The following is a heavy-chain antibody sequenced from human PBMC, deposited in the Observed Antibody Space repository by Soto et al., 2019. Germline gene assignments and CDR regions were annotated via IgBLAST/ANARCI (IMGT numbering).Heavy chain of an antibody. Sequence: SETLSLTCTVSGGSISSGDYYWSWIRQPPGKGLEWIGSIYYSGSIYYNPSLKSRVTISVDTSKNQFSLKLSSVTAADTAVYYCARHGAYGRSGYYDSWGRGTLVTVSS. CDR2: IYYSGSI. CDR3: ARHGAYGRSGYYDS. D-gene: IGHD3-22*01. V-gene: IGHV4-30-4*01. J-gene: IGHJ5*01. CDR1: GGSISSGDYY.